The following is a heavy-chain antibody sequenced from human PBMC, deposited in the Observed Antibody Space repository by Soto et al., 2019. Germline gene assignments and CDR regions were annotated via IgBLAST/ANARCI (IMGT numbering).Heavy chain of an antibody. J-gene: IGHJ5*02. CDR2: INHSGSA. CDR3: VARAAAAPGWFDP. CDR1: GGSFSGHF. Sequence: PSETLSLTCVVYGGSFSGHFWSWIRQPPGKGLEWIGEINHSGSANYNPSLRSRVTLSVDTSKNQFSLKVNSVTAADTAVYYCVARAAAAPGWFDPWGQGTLVTVSS. V-gene: IGHV4-34*01. D-gene: IGHD6-13*01.